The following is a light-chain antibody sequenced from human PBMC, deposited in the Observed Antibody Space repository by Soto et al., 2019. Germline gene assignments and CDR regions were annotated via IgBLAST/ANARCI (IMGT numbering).Light chain of an antibody. Sequence: EIVLTQSPGTLSVSPGERATLSCRASQSVSSTLAWYQQIPGQAPRLLLYGTSTRATGIPARFSGSGSGTEFTLTISSLQSEDFAFYYCQQYYQWPLTFGGGTKVEVK. J-gene: IGKJ4*01. CDR1: QSVSST. CDR2: GTS. CDR3: QQYYQWPLT. V-gene: IGKV3-15*01.